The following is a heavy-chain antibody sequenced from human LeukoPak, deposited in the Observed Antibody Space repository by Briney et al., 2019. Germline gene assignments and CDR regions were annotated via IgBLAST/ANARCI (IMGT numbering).Heavy chain of an antibody. J-gene: IGHJ4*02. CDR2: ISWNSGSI. D-gene: IGHD6-19*01. CDR1: GFTFDDYA. Sequence: PGGSLRLSCAASGFTFDDYAMHWVRQAPGKGLEWVSGISWNSGSIGYADSVKGRFTISRDNAKNSLYLQMNSLRAEDMALYYCAKGQYIAVAGHFDYWGQGTLVTVSS. V-gene: IGHV3-9*03. CDR3: AKGQYIAVAGHFDY.